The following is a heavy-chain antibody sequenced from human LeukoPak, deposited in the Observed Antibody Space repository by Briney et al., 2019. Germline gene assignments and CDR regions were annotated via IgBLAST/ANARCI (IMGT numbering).Heavy chain of an antibody. CDR2: IYYSGST. D-gene: IGHD3-3*01. Sequence: PSETLSLTCTVSGGSISSGDYYWSWIRQPPGKGLEWIGYIYYSGSTNYNPSLKSRVTISVDTSKNQFSLKLSSVTAADTAVYYCARAPLGFLRSLFDPWGQGTLVTVSS. V-gene: IGHV4-61*08. CDR1: GGSISSGDYY. CDR3: ARAPLGFLRSLFDP. J-gene: IGHJ5*02.